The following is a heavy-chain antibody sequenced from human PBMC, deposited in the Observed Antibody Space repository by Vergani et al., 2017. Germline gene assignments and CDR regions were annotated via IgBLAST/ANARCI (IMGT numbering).Heavy chain of an antibody. CDR2: IDWDDDK. CDR1: GFSLSTSGMR. CDR3: ARECAAASNPYYYYYYMDV. D-gene: IGHD6-13*01. J-gene: IGHJ6*03. V-gene: IGHV2-70*04. Sequence: QVTLKESGPALVKPTQTLTLTCTFSGFSLSTSGMRVSWIRQPPGKALEWLARIDWDDDKFYSTSLKTRRTIAKDTSKNQVVLTMTNMDPVDTATYYVARECAAASNPYYYYYYMDVWGKGTTVTVAS.